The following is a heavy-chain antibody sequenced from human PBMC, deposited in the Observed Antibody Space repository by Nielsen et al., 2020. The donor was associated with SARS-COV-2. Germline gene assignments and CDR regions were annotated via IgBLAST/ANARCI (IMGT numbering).Heavy chain of an antibody. CDR3: AKAQYDYVWGSYRGPYDY. CDR1: GFTFSSYG. V-gene: IGHV3-30*02. D-gene: IGHD3-16*02. Sequence: GESLKISCAASGFTFSSYGMHWVRQAPGKGLEWVAFIRYDGSNKYYADSVKGRFTISRDNSKNTLYLQMNSLRAEDTAVYYCAKAQYDYVWGSYRGPYDYWGQGTLVTVSS. J-gene: IGHJ4*02. CDR2: IRYDGSNK.